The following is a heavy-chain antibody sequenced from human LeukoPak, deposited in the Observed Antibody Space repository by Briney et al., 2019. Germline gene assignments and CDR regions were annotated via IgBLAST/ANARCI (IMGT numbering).Heavy chain of an antibody. CDR3: ARCRRPQLLEDAFDI. J-gene: IGHJ3*02. Sequence: PGGSLRLSCAASGFTFSSYAMHWARQAPGKGLEWVAVISYDGSNKYYADSVKGRFTISRDNSKNTLYLQMNSLRAEDTAVYYCARCRRPQLLEDAFDIWGQGTMVTVSS. CDR1: GFTFSSYA. D-gene: IGHD1-1*01. CDR2: ISYDGSNK. V-gene: IGHV3-30-3*01.